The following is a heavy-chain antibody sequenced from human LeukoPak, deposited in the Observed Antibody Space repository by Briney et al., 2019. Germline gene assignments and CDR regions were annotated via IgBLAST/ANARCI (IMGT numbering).Heavy chain of an antibody. D-gene: IGHD3-10*01. CDR1: GYTFNSYA. Sequence: GGSLRLSCTASGYTFNSYAMSWVRQAPGEGLEWVSGISGSGTSTYYADSVKGRFTISRDNSKNTLYLQMNSLRAEDTALYYCAKEPASGSCFDYWGQGTLVTVS. J-gene: IGHJ4*02. V-gene: IGHV3-23*01. CDR2: ISGSGTST. CDR3: AKEPASGSCFDY.